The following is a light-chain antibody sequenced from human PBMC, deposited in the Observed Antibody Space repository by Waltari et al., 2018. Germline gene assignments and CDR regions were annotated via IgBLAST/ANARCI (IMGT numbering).Light chain of an antibody. CDR3: CSYAGSSTHYV. V-gene: IGLV2-23*01. CDR1: RRDVGSYNL. Sequence: QSALTHPASVSGSPGQSITISCTGTRRDVGSYNLVPWYQQHPGKAPKLMIYEGTKRPSGVSNRFSGSKSGNTASLTISGLQAEDEGDYYCCSYAGSSTHYVFGTGTKVIVL. CDR2: EGT. J-gene: IGLJ1*01.